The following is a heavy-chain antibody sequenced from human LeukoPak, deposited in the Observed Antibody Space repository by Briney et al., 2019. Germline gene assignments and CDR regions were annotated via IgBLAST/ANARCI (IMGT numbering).Heavy chain of an antibody. CDR1: GFTFSSYE. CDR2: ISSSGGTI. V-gene: IGHV3-48*03. D-gene: IGHD1-26*01. CDR3: ARDPYSGSYGDSYYYYMDV. J-gene: IGHJ6*03. Sequence: GGSLRLSCAASGFTFSSYEMNWVRQAPGKGLEWVSYISSSGGTIYYADSVKGRFTISRDNAKNSLYLQMNSLRAEDTAVYYCARDPYSGSYGDSYYYYMDVWGKGTTVTISS.